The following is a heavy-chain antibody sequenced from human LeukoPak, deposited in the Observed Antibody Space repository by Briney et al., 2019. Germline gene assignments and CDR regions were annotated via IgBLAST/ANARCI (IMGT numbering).Heavy chain of an antibody. CDR3: ARDHYSRNDH. CDR1: GFTFSSYA. J-gene: IGHJ4*02. CDR2: ISGSGGST. Sequence: GGSLRLSCAASGFTFSSYAMSWVRQAPGKGLEWVSAISGSGGSTYYADSVKGRFTISRDNAKNSVYLQMNSLRDEDTAVYYCARDHYSRNDHWGQGTLVTVSS. V-gene: IGHV3-23*01. D-gene: IGHD6-13*01.